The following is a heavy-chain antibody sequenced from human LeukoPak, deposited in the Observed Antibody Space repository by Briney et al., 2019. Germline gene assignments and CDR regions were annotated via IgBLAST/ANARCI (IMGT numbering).Heavy chain of an antibody. CDR1: GYSINTGQY. D-gene: IGHD1-26*01. Sequence: PSETLSLTCTVSGYSINTGQYWGWIRPPPGKGLEWIGNIFHSGSTFYNPSLKSRVTLSMDTSNNRFSLNLTSVTAADTALYFCVGAHGTGVLRDFWGQGTLVAVSS. CDR2: IFHSGST. J-gene: IGHJ4*02. CDR3: VGAHGTGVLRDF. V-gene: IGHV4-38-2*02.